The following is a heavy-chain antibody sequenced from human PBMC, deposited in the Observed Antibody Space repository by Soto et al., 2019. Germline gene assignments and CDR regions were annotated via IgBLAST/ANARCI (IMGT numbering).Heavy chain of an antibody. J-gene: IGHJ4*02. CDR3: ARGLFVVVTAASYYFDY. CDR1: GGSFSGYY. V-gene: IGHV4-34*01. CDR2: INHSGST. Sequence: PSETLSLTCAVYGGSFSGYYWXWIRQPPGKGLEWIGEINHSGSTNYNPSLKSRVTISVDTSKNQFSLKLSSVTAADTAVYYCARGLFVVVTAASYYFDYWGQGTLVTVSS. D-gene: IGHD2-21*02.